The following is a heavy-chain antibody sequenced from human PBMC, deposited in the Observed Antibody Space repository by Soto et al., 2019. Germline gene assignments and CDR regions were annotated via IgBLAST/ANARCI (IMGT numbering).Heavy chain of an antibody. Sequence: SQTLSLTCAISGDSVSSNSATWNWIRQSPSRGLEWLGRTYYRSKWYNDYAVSVKSRMTFNADTSKNQFSLQLNSVTPEDTAVYYCASSRRADTYFDYWGQGTLVTVSS. CDR3: ASSRRADTYFDY. D-gene: IGHD6-19*01. CDR2: TYYRSKWYN. V-gene: IGHV6-1*01. J-gene: IGHJ4*02. CDR1: GDSVSSNSAT.